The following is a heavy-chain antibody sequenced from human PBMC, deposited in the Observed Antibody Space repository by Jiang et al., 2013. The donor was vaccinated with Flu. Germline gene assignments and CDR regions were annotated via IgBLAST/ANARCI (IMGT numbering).Heavy chain of an antibody. CDR1: GGSFSGYY. CDR2: INHSGST. CDR3: ARLRVTTVYYYYGMDV. Sequence: LLKPSETLSLTCAVYGGSFSGYYWSWIRQPPGKGLEWIGEINHSGSTNYNPSLKSRVTISVDTSKNQFSLKLSSVTAADTAVYYCARLRVTTVYYYYGMDVWGQGTTVTVSS. V-gene: IGHV4-34*01. J-gene: IGHJ6*02. D-gene: IGHD4-17*01.